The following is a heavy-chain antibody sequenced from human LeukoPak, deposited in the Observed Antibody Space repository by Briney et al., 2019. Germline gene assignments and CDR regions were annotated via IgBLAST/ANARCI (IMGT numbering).Heavy chain of an antibody. CDR2: INHSGST. CDR3: ARIPSSGWYWFDP. CDR1: GGSFSGYY. Sequence: SETLSLTCAVYGGSFSGYYWSWIRQPPGKGLEWIGEINHSGSTNYNPSLKSRVTMSVDTSKNQFSLKLSSVTAADTAVYYCARIPSSGWYWFDPWGQGTLVTVSS. V-gene: IGHV4-34*01. D-gene: IGHD6-19*01. J-gene: IGHJ5*02.